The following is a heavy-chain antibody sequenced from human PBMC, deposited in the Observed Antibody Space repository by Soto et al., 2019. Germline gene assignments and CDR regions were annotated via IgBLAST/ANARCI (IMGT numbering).Heavy chain of an antibody. Sequence: QVQLQESGPGLVKPSGTQSLTCAVSGDSISSSNWWDWVRQPPGKGLEWIGEVYHSGSTNYNPSLKSRVTISVDKSKNQFSLKLTSVTVADTAVYHCARGAVGAARLYDYWGQGTLVTVSS. CDR3: ARGAVGAARLYDY. CDR1: GDSISSSNW. CDR2: VYHSGST. D-gene: IGHD6-13*01. V-gene: IGHV4-4*02. J-gene: IGHJ4*02.